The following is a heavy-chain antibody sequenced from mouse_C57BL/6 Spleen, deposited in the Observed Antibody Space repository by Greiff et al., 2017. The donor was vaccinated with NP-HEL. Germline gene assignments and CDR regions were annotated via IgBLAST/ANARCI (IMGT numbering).Heavy chain of an antibody. J-gene: IGHJ3*01. Sequence: EVKLVESGGGLVKPGGSLKLSCAASGFTFSSYAMSWVRQTPEKRLEWVATISDGGSYTYYPDNVKGRFTISRDNAKNNLYLQMSHLKSEDTAMYYWARASYDYDGDGFAYWGQGTLVTVSA. CDR3: ARASYDYDGDGFAY. CDR2: ISDGGSYT. CDR1: GFTFSSYA. V-gene: IGHV5-4*03. D-gene: IGHD2-4*01.